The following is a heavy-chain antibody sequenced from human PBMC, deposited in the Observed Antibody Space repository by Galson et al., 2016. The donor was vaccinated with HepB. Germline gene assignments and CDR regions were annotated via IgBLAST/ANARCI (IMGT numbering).Heavy chain of an antibody. CDR3: ARGSRTYGSSAPHY. Sequence: SLRLSCAASGFTVSNDYMIWFRQAPGKVLEWASLIYSTGTTSYADSVKGRFTISRDNAKNTLYVQMDSLRAEDTALYYCARGSRTYGSSAPHYWGQGTLVSVSS. CDR2: IYSTGTT. D-gene: IGHD3-10*01. V-gene: IGHV3-66*01. J-gene: IGHJ4*02. CDR1: GFTVSNDY.